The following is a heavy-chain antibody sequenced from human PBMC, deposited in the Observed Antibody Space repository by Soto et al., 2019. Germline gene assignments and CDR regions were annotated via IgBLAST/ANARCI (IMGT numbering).Heavy chain of an antibody. CDR1: GYTFANYH. V-gene: IGHV1-46*01. CDR2: INPTSGTT. J-gene: IGHJ4*02. Sequence: GASVKVSCKASGYTFANYHMHWVRQAPGQGLEWMGIINPTSGTTTYAQKFQGRVTITRDTSASTAYMELSSLRSEDTAVYYCAREGPGSSSWYVDSWGQGTLVTVSS. CDR3: AREGPGSSSWYVDS. D-gene: IGHD6-13*01.